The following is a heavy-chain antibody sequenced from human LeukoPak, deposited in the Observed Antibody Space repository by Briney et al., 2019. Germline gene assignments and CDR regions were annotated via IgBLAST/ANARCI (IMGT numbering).Heavy chain of an antibody. CDR2: ISSSGSTI. D-gene: IGHD3-22*01. CDR3: ARVGDSSGYYLWPYYYYYMDA. Sequence: PGGSLRLSCAASGFTFSSYEMNWVRQAPGKGLEWVSYISSSGSTIYYADSVKGRFTISRDNAKNSLYLQMNSLRAEDTAVYYCARVGDSSGYYLWPYYYYYMDAWGKGTTVTVSS. CDR1: GFTFSSYE. V-gene: IGHV3-48*03. J-gene: IGHJ6*03.